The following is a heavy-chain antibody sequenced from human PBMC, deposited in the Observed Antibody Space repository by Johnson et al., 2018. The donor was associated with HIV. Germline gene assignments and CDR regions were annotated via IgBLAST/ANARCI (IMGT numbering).Heavy chain of an antibody. Sequence: LVESGGGVVQPGRSLRLSCAASGFTFSSYAMHWVRQAPGKGLEWVAVIRFDGSTKNYADSVKGRFTISRDNSKNTLYLQMNSLRAEDTAVDYCARDRGDGYTCDVYDIWGQGTMVTVSS. J-gene: IGHJ3*02. V-gene: IGHV3-33*08. CDR1: GFTFSSYA. D-gene: IGHD5-24*01. CDR3: ARDRGDGYTCDVYDI. CDR2: IRFDGSTK.